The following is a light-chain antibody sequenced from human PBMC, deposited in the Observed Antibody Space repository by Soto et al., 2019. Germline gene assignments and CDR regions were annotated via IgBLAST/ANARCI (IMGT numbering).Light chain of an antibody. CDR1: QSVSSEK. V-gene: IGKV3-20*01. J-gene: IGKJ4*01. CDR3: QQYGSSLLT. Sequence: EIVLTQSPVTLSFSPGERASLSCRASQSVSSEKLAWYQQKPGQAPRLLIFGASGRATGIPERFSGSGSGTDFSLTISRLEPEDSAVYYCQQYGSSLLTFGGGTKVDIK. CDR2: GAS.